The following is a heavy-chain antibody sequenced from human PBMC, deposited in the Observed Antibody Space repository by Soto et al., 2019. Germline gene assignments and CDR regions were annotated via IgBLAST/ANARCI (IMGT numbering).Heavy chain of an antibody. D-gene: IGHD3-22*01. V-gene: IGHV4-31*03. CDR3: VSTYYTDTSGPFDY. J-gene: IGHJ4*02. Sequence: SETLSLTCTVSGDSISSGGYYWSWIRHHPGTGLEWIGYIYYSGTTYYNPSLESRVTISADMSENQFSLKVNSVTVADTAVYYCVSTYYTDTSGPFDYWGQGTLVTVSS. CDR1: GDSISSGGYY. CDR2: IYYSGTT.